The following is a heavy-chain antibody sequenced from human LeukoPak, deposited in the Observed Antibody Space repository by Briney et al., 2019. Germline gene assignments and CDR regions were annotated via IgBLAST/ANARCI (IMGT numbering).Heavy chain of an antibody. CDR3: ARAASGYPHRDTYNWFDP. Sequence: PSETLSLTCTVSGGSISSGGYYWSWIRQPPGKGLEWIGYIYHSGSTYYNPSLKSRVTISVDRSKNQFSLKLSSVTAADTAAYYCARAASGYPHRDTYNWFDPWGQGTLVTVSS. CDR1: GGSISSGGYY. J-gene: IGHJ5*02. D-gene: IGHD3-22*01. V-gene: IGHV4-30-2*01. CDR2: IYHSGST.